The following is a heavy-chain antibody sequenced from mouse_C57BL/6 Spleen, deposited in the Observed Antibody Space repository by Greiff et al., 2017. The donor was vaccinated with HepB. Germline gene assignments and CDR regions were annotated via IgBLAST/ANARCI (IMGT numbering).Heavy chain of an antibody. J-gene: IGHJ1*03. CDR3: ARASTVVAHWYFDV. D-gene: IGHD1-1*01. CDR2: INPSNGGT. V-gene: IGHV1-53*01. CDR1: GYTFTSYW. Sequence: QVQLQQPGPELVKPGASVKLSCKASGYTFTSYWMHWVKQRPGQGLEWIGNINPSNGGTNYNEKFKSKATLTVDKSSSTAYMQLSSLTSEDSAVYYCARASTVVAHWYFDVWGTGTTVTVSS.